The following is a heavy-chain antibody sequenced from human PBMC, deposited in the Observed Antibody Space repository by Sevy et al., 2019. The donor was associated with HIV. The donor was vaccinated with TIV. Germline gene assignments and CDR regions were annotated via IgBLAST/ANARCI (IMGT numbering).Heavy chain of an antibody. Sequence: GGSLRLSCAASGFTFDDYAMHWVRQAPGKGLEWVSGISWNSGSIGYADSVKGGFTISRDNAKNSLYLQLNSLRADDTALYYCAKALGRLEMATIGDAFDIWGQGTMVTVSS. CDR1: GFTFDDYA. D-gene: IGHD5-12*01. CDR2: ISWNSGSI. J-gene: IGHJ3*02. CDR3: AKALGRLEMATIGDAFDI. V-gene: IGHV3-9*01.